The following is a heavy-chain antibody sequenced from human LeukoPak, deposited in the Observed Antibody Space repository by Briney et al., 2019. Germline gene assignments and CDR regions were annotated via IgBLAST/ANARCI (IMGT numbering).Heavy chain of an antibody. CDR1: GGSISSGGYY. D-gene: IGHD5-24*01. Sequence: SETLSLTCTVSGGSISSGGYYWSWIRQPPGKGLEWIGYIYHSGSTYYNPSLKSRVTISVDTSKNHFSLKLSSVTAADTAVYYCARNRDGYNSFDYWGQGTLVTVSS. CDR2: IYHSGST. V-gene: IGHV4-30-2*05. CDR3: ARNRDGYNSFDY. J-gene: IGHJ4*02.